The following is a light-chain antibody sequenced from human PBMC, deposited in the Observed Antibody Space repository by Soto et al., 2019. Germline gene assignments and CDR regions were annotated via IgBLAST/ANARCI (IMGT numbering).Light chain of an antibody. J-gene: IGLJ1*01. V-gene: IGLV2-14*01. CDR1: SDDVGDYNF. CDR3: SSYTTTSTPYV. Sequence: QSALTQPASVSGSPGQSITISCTATSDDVGDYNFVSWYQQHPGKPPKLMIFEVSNRPSGISIRFSGSKSGKTASLTISGLQAEDEADYYYSSYTTTSTPYVFGTGTKLTVL. CDR2: EVS.